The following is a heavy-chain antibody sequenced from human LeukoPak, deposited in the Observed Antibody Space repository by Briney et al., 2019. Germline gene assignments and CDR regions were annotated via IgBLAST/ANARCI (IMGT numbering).Heavy chain of an antibody. Sequence: GGSLPLSRSAFEFSFSTYNMYWVRQAPGKGLEYVSAISSNGGSTWYTDSLKGRFTISRDNSKNTLYLQMSSLSGEDTALYYCVRGREPAVHSSYFDYWGEGT. CDR1: EFSFSTYN. CDR2: ISSNGGST. D-gene: IGHD1-14*01. V-gene: IGHV3-64D*08. J-gene: IGHJ4*02. CDR3: VRGREPAVHSSYFDY.